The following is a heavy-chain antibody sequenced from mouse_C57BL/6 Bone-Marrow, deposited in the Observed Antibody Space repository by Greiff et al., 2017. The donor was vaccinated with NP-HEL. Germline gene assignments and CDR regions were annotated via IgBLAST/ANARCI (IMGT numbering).Heavy chain of an antibody. CDR2: ISDGGSYT. V-gene: IGHV5-4*03. Sequence: EVMLVESGGGLVKPGGSLKLSCAASGFTFSSYAMSWVRQTPEKRLEWVATISDGGSYTYYPDNVKGRFTISRDNAKNNLYLQMSHLKSEDTAMYYCARVRLLPYFDYWGQGTTLTVSS. CDR1: GFTFSSYA. CDR3: ARVRLLPYFDY. D-gene: IGHD2-3*01. J-gene: IGHJ2*01.